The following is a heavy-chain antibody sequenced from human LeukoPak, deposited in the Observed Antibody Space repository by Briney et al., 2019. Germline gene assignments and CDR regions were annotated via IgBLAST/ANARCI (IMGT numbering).Heavy chain of an antibody. CDR2: IFPGNSDT. CDR3: ARLRGAQLTWTYFDP. D-gene: IGHD6-13*01. Sequence: GEPLKISCKGSGYSFTSYWIGWVRQMPGKGLEWMGIIFPGNSDTKYSPAFQGQVTFSADKSNTTAYLQWSSLKASDTAIYYCARLRGAQLTWTYFDPWGQGTLVTVSS. J-gene: IGHJ4*02. V-gene: IGHV5-51*01. CDR1: GYSFTSYW.